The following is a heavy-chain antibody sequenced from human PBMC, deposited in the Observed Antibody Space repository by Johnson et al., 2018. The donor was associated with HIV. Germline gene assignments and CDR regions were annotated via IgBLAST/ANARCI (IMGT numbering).Heavy chain of an antibody. CDR2: ITWNGGST. CDR3: ARESRDGPNLRAFDI. CDR1: GFTFDDYG. J-gene: IGHJ3*02. D-gene: IGHD5-24*01. Sequence: MLLVESGGGVVRPGGSLRLSCAASGFTFDDYGMSWVRQAPGQGLERVSGITWNGGSTGYADSVKGRFTISRDNSKNTLFLQMNNLRAGDTAVYFCARESRDGPNLRAFDIWGQGTMVTVSS. V-gene: IGHV3-20*04.